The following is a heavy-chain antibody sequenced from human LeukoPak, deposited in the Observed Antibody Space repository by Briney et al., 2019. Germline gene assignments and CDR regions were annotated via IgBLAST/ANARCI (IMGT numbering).Heavy chain of an antibody. CDR1: GFTFSSYS. D-gene: IGHD2-15*01. J-gene: IGHJ6*03. CDR3: ARAKYCSGGSCYSVHYMDV. CDR2: ISSSSSTI. Sequence: GGSLRLSCAASGFTFSSYSMNWVRQAPGKGLEWVSYISSSSSTIYYADSVKGRFTISRDNAKNSLYLQMNSLRAEDTALYYCARAKYCSGGSCYSVHYMDVWGKGTTVTDSS. V-gene: IGHV3-48*04.